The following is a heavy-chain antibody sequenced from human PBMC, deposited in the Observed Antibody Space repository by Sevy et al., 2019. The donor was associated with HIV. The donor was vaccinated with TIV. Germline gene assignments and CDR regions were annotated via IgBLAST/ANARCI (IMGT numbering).Heavy chain of an antibody. J-gene: IGHJ4*02. V-gene: IGHV3-7*01. D-gene: IGHD3-10*01. CDR1: GFTFSSYW. CDR2: INQDGSET. CDR3: ARLFYGSADY. Sequence: GGSLRLSCAASGFTFSSYWMSWVRRAPGKGLEWVAIINQDGSETFYVDSVKGRFTISRHNPRKSLYLQMNSLSAEDTAVYYCARLFYGSADYWGQGTLVTVSS.